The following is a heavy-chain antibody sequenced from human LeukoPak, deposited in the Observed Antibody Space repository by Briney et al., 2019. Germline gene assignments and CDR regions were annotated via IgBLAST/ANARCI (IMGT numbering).Heavy chain of an antibody. CDR1: GGSISSGDYY. J-gene: IGHJ5*02. CDR2: IYYSGGT. CDR3: ARDPFPHAINYYDSSGYP. Sequence: SETLSLTCTVSGGSISSGDYYWSWIRQPPGKGLEWIVYIYYSGGTYYNPSLKSRVTISVDTSKNQFSLKLSSVTAADTAVYYCARDPFPHAINYYDSSGYPWGQGTLVTVSS. V-gene: IGHV4-30-4*08. D-gene: IGHD3-22*01.